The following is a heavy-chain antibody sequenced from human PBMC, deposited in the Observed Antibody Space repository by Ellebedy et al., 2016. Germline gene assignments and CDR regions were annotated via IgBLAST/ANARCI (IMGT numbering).Heavy chain of an antibody. Sequence: GGSLRLSXATSGIAFSDFFMGWVRRAPGKGLEWVATISAGGETTYLADSVQGRFTVSRDNFRNTLHLQMNNLRGEDTAVYYCRQGHYADYWGQGTLVTVSS. CDR2: ISAGGETT. D-gene: IGHD2-2*01. CDR3: RQGHYADY. V-gene: IGHV3-23*01. J-gene: IGHJ4*02. CDR1: GIAFSDFF.